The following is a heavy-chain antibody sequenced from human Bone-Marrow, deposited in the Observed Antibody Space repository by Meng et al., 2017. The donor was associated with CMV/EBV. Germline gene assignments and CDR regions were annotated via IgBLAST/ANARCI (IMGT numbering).Heavy chain of an antibody. D-gene: IGHD6-6*01. Sequence: SETLSLTCTVSGGSFSSSTYYWGWIRQPPGKGLEWIGEINHSGSTNYNPSLKSRVTISVDTSKNQFSLKLSSVTAADTAVYYCATNSQSIAARRNWYYYDYWGQ. V-gene: IGHV4-39*07. CDR1: GGSFSSSTYY. CDR3: ATNSQSIAARRNWYYYDY. CDR2: INHSGST. J-gene: IGHJ4*02.